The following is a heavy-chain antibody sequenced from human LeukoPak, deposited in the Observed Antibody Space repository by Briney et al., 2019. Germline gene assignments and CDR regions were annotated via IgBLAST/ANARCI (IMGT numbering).Heavy chain of an antibody. CDR2: IYHSGST. V-gene: IGHV4-38-2*02. D-gene: IGHD6-19*01. J-gene: IGHJ3*02. CDR3: ARTYSSGWYGGDAFDI. CDR1: GYSISSGYY. Sequence: SETLSLTCTVSGYSISSGYYWGWIRQPPGKGLEWIGSIYHSGSTYYNPSLKSRVTISVDTSKNQFSLKLSSVTAADTAVYYCARTYSSGWYGGDAFDIWGQGTMVTVSS.